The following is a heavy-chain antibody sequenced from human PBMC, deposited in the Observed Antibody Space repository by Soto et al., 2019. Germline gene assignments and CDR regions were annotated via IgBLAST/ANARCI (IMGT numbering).Heavy chain of an antibody. CDR3: AIDLAVAGGGGI. D-gene: IGHD6-19*01. CDR1: GYTFTSYD. V-gene: IGHV1-8*01. CDR2: MNPNSGNT. Sequence: ASVKVSCKASGYTFTSYDINWVRQATGQGLEWMGWMNPNSGNTGYAQKFQGRVTMTRNTSISTAYMELSSLSSEDTAVYYCAIDLAVAGGGGIWGQGTMVTVSS. J-gene: IGHJ3*02.